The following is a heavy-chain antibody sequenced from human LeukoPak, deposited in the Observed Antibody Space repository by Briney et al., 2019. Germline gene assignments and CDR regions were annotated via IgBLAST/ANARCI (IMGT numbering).Heavy chain of an antibody. J-gene: IGHJ6*02. V-gene: IGHV3-30-3*01. Sequence: GGSLRLSCAASGFTFSSYAMHWVRQAPGKGLEWVAAISYDGSNKYYADSVKGRFTISRDNSKNTLHLQMNSLRAEDTAVYYCARVVSAGVLGYYYGMDVWGQGTTVTVSS. CDR3: ARVVSAGVLGYYYGMDV. CDR2: ISYDGSNK. CDR1: GFTFSSYA. D-gene: IGHD6-13*01.